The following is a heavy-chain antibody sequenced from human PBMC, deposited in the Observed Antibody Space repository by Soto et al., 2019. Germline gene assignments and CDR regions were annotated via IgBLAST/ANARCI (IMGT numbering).Heavy chain of an antibody. CDR1: GGTFSNYA. V-gene: IGHV1-69*01. D-gene: IGHD6-13*01. J-gene: IGHJ4*02. CDR2: IIPIFGTA. CDR3: ASHARVFLTRSWSRSDFVY. Sequence: QAQLVQSGAEVKEPGSSVTVSCKASGGTFSNYAFSWVRQAPGLGLEWMGGIIPIFGTANYAQKFQDRVTITADEPTSTVYMELSSLRFEHTAVYYCASHARVFLTRSWSRSDFVYWGQGTLVTLSS.